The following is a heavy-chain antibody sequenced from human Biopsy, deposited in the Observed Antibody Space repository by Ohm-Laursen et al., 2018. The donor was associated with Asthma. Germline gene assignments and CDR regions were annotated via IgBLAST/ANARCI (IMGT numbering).Heavy chain of an antibody. CDR3: ARNLPGCTYGPFED. D-gene: IGHD5-18*01. J-gene: IGHJ4*02. Sequence: SQTLSLTCTVSGASITTSPSYWSWLRLLPGKGLEWIGCIYYSGETFFNPSLKNPLFMSLDSSKNQFSLKMTSVTVAGTAVYFCARNLPGCTYGPFEDWGQGTLVTVSS. V-gene: IGHV4-31*01. CDR1: GASITTSPSY. CDR2: IYYSGET.